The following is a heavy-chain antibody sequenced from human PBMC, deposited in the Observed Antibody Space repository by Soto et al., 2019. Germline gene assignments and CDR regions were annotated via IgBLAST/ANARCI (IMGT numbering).Heavy chain of an antibody. CDR3: AKDNDRGVINYFDY. Sequence: PGGSLRLSCAASGFTFSIYAMSWVRQAPGKGLEWVSSISGSGSSTYNADSVKGRFTFSRDNSKNTLYLQMNSLRAEDTAVYYCAKDNDRGVINYFDYWGQGNLVTVSS. CDR2: ISGSGSST. D-gene: IGHD3-10*02. CDR1: GFTFSIYA. J-gene: IGHJ4*02. V-gene: IGHV3-23*01.